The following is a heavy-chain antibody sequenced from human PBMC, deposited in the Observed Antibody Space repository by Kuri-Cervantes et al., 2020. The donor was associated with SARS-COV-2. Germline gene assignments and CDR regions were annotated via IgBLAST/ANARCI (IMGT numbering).Heavy chain of an antibody. CDR3: TREFTDQVYWYFDL. CDR1: GFTFGDYA. Sequence: GGSLRLSCTASGFTFGDYAMSWVRQAPGKGLEWVGFIRSKAYGGTTEYAASVKGRFTISRDDSKSIAYLQMNSLKTEDTAVYYCTREFTDQVYWYFDLWGRGTLVTVSS. CDR2: IRSKAYGGTT. J-gene: IGHJ2*01. V-gene: IGHV3-49*04. D-gene: IGHD4-11*01.